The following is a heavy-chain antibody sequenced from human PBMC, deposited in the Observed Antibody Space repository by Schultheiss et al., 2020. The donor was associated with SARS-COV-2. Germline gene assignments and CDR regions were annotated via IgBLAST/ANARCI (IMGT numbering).Heavy chain of an antibody. CDR3: AGDRPGSGSYGYGMDV. D-gene: IGHD3-10*01. CDR2: IYYSGST. J-gene: IGHJ6*02. Sequence: SETVSLTCTVSGGSISSGGYYCSWIRQHPGKGLEWIGYIYYSGSTYYNPSLKSRVTISLDTSKNQLPLKLSFVTAADTAVYYWAGDRPGSGSYGYGMDVWGQGTTVTVSS. V-gene: IGHV4-31*03. CDR1: GGSISSGGYY.